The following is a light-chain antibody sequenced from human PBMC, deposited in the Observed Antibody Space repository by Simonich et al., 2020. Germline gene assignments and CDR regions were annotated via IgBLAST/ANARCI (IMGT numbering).Light chain of an antibody. CDR2: WAS. Sequence: DIVMTQSPDSLAVSLGERAPINCKSSQSVLYSSDNKNYLAWYQQKPGQPPKLLIYWASTRESGVPYRCSGSGSGTDFTLTISSLQAEEVAVYYCQQYYSTPWTFGQGTKVEIK. CDR1: QSVLYSSDNKNY. CDR3: QQYYSTPWT. J-gene: IGKJ1*01. V-gene: IGKV4-1*01.